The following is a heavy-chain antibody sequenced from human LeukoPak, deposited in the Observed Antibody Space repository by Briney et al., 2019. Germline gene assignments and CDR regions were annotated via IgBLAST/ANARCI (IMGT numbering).Heavy chain of an antibody. CDR1: GYTFTGYY. Sequence: ASVKVSCKAAGYTFTGYYMHWVRQAPGQGLEWMGWTNPNSGGTNYAQKFQGSVTMTRDTSISTAYMALSRLSSHDTAVYYCARDLSGRWKLPPYYFDYWGQGTLVTVSS. J-gene: IGHJ4*02. V-gene: IGHV1-2*02. D-gene: IGHD1-26*01. CDR3: ARDLSGRWKLPPYYFDY. CDR2: TNPNSGGT.